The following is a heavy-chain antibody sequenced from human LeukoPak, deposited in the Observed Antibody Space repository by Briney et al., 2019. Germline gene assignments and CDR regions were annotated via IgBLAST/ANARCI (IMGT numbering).Heavy chain of an antibody. V-gene: IGHV4-39*07. J-gene: IGHJ5*02. D-gene: IGHD5-12*01. Sequence: SETLSLTCTVSGSSISSSSYYWGWIRQPPGKGLEWIGSIYYSGSTYYNPSLKSRVTISVDTSKNQFSLKLSSVTAADTAVYYCARVNVDIVATIRSWFDPWGQGTLVTVSS. CDR2: IYYSGST. CDR1: GSSISSSSYY. CDR3: ARVNVDIVATIRSWFDP.